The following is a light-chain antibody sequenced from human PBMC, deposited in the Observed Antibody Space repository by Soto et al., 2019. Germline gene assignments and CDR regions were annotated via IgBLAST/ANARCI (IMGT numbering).Light chain of an antibody. J-gene: IGLJ1*01. CDR2: EVS. CDR1: SSDVGSYNL. V-gene: IGLV2-23*02. CDR3: CSYAGSDTYV. Sequence: QSLLTQPASVSGSPGQSITISCTGTSSDVGSYNLVSWYQQHPGKAPKLMIYEVSKRPSGVSNRFSGSKSGNTASLTISGLQAEDEADYYCCSYAGSDTYVFGTGTKVT.